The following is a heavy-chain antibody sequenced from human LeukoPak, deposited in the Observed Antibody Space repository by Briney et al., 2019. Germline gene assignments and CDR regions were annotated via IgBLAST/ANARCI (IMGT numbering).Heavy chain of an antibody. D-gene: IGHD1-26*01. V-gene: IGHV4-34*01. Sequence: PGGSLRLSCAASGFTFSSYAMSWVRQAPGKGLEWIGEINHSGSTNYNPSLKSRVTISVDTSKNQFSLKLSSVTAADTAVYYCARRARAYYWGQGTLVTVSS. CDR1: GFTFSSYA. CDR2: INHSGST. J-gene: IGHJ4*02. CDR3: ARRARAYY.